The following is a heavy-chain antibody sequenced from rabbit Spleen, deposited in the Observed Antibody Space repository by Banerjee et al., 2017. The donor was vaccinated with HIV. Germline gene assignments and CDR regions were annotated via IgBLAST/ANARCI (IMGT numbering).Heavy chain of an antibody. CDR3: ARDTGSSFSSYGMDL. J-gene: IGHJ6*01. D-gene: IGHD8-1*01. V-gene: IGHV1S40*01. CDR1: GFSFSSSDY. CDR2: IAGSSSGLT. Sequence: QSLEESGGGLVQPEGSLALTCKASGFSFSSSDYICWVRQAPGKGLEWISCIAGSSSGLTYSATWAKGRFTISKTSSTTVTLQMTSLTAADTATYFCARDTGSSFSSYGMDLWGQGTLVTV.